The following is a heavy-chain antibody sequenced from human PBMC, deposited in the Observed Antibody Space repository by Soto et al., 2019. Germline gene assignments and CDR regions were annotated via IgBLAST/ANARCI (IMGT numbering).Heavy chain of an antibody. Sequence: PSETLCLTCTVSGGSISSCNYYWSWIRQHPGKGLEWIGYIYYSGSTSYNPSLKSRVTISVDTSKNHFSLKLSSVTAADTAVYYCAXVFSDSSSFIXPWGQGTLVXVSS. D-gene: IGHD6-13*01. V-gene: IGHV4-31*03. CDR1: GGSISSCNYY. CDR2: IYYSGST. CDR3: AXVFSDSSSFIXP. J-gene: IGHJ5*02.